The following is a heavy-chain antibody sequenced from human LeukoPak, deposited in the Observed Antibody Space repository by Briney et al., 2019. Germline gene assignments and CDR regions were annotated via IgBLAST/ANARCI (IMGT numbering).Heavy chain of an antibody. V-gene: IGHV4-30-2*01. J-gene: IGHJ5*02. CDR3: ARGRHYYGSGSSNWFDP. CDR2: IYHSGST. CDR1: GGSISSGGYS. Sequence: PSETLSLTCAVSGGSISSGGYSWSWIRQPPGKGLEWIGYIYHSGSTYYNPSLKSRVTISVDRSKNQFSLKLSSVTAADTAVYYCARGRHYYGSGSSNWFDPWGRGTLATVSS. D-gene: IGHD3-10*01.